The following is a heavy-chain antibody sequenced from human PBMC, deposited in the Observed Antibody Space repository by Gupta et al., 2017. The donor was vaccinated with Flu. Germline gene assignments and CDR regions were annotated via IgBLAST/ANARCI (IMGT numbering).Heavy chain of an antibody. J-gene: IGHJ4*02. CDR3: AGTFGDFDY. D-gene: IGHD3-3*01. Sequence: QVQLQESGPGLVTPSQTPSLTCTVTGGSIHTGGYSWSWIRQDPRKGLELIGYIYYSGTTYYKSSLKSRLTISLDTPKNQFALKLSSVTAADTAVYFCAGTFGDFDYWGQGTQVTVSS. CDR2: IYYSGTT. CDR1: GGSIHTGGYS. V-gene: IGHV4-31*03.